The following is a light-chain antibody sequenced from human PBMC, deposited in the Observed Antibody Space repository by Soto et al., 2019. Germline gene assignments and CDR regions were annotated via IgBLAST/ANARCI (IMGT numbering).Light chain of an antibody. CDR1: QSISSY. V-gene: IGKV1-39*01. Sequence: DIQMTQSPSSLSASVGDRVTITCRASQSISSYLNWYQQKPGKVPKLLIYAASSLQSGVPSRFSGSGSGTDFTLTISSLQPEDFATYHRQQSHSTPLTFGGGTKVDIK. CDR2: AAS. CDR3: QQSHSTPLT. J-gene: IGKJ4*01.